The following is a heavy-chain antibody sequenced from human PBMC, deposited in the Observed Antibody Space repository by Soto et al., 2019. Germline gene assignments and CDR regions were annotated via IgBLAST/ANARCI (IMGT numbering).Heavy chain of an antibody. J-gene: IGHJ1*01. D-gene: IGHD1-20*01. CDR2: FDPEDGET. CDR1: GYTLTELS. CDR3: VRGQSVLYLDL. Sequence: ASVKVSCKVSGYTLTELSMHWVRQAPGKGLEWMGGFDPEDGETIYAQKFQGRVTMTEDTSVNTSYMDLNRLNFDDSAIYYCVRGQSVLYLDLWGRGTQVTVSS. V-gene: IGHV1-24*01.